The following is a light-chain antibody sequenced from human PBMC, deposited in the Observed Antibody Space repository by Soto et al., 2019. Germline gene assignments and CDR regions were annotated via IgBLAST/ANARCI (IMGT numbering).Light chain of an antibody. CDR2: KAS. Sequence: DIQLPQSPSTLSASVGDRVTITCRASQSISSWLAWYQQKPGKAPKLLISKASSLESGVPSRFSGSGSGAEFTLTISSLQPDDFATYYCQPYNSFSWTFGHGTKVEIK. CDR3: QPYNSFSWT. CDR1: QSISSW. J-gene: IGKJ1*01. V-gene: IGKV1-5*03.